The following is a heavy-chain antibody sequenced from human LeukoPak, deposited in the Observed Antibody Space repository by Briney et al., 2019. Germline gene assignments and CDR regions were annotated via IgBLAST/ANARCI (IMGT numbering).Heavy chain of an antibody. Sequence: GGSLRLSCAASGFTFSSYAMSWVRQAPGKGLEWVSAISGSGGSTYYADSVKGRFTISRDNSKNTLYLQMNSLRAEDTAVYYCATGTPSYYYYYGMDVWGQGTTVTVSS. CDR3: ATGTPSYYYYYGMDV. V-gene: IGHV3-23*01. CDR1: GFTFSSYA. CDR2: ISGSGGST. J-gene: IGHJ6*02. D-gene: IGHD2-15*01.